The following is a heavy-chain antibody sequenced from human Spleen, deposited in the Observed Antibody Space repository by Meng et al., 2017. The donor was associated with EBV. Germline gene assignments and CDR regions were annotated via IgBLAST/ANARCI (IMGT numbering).Heavy chain of an antibody. CDR2: ISSSSSYI. CDR3: AREVTVTTAELEDY. CDR1: GFTFSSYS. V-gene: IGHV3-21*01. D-gene: IGHD4-17*01. J-gene: IGHJ4*02. Sequence: EVQLVESGGGLVKPGWSLRLSCSASGFTFSSYSMNWVRQAPGKGLEWVSSISSSSSYIYYADSVKGRFTISRDNAKNSLYLQMNSLRAEDTAVYYCAREVTVTTAELEDYWGQGTLVTVSS.